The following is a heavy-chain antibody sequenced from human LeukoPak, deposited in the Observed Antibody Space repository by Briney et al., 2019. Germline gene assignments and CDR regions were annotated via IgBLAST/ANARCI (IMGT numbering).Heavy chain of an antibody. D-gene: IGHD1-7*01. V-gene: IGHV3-43*01. J-gene: IGHJ6*03. Sequence: GGSLRLSCAASGFTFDDYTMHWVRQAPGKGLEWVSLISWDGGSTYYADSVKGRFTISRDNSNNTLYLQMNSLRAEDTAVYYCAKRRGLELLYYYYMDVWGKGTTVTVSS. CDR1: GFTFDDYT. CDR3: AKRRGLELLYYYYMDV. CDR2: ISWDGGST.